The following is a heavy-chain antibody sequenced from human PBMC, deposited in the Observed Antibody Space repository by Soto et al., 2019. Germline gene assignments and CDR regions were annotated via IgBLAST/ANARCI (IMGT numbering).Heavy chain of an antibody. CDR3: ARDPYYGDPIYYMDV. D-gene: IGHD4-17*01. Sequence: PGGSLRLSCAASGFTVSSNYMSWVRQAPGKGQEWVSVIYSGGSTYYADSVKGRFTISRDNSKNTLYLQMNSLRAEDTAVYYCARDPYYGDPIYYMDVWGKGTTVTVSS. V-gene: IGHV3-66*01. CDR2: IYSGGST. J-gene: IGHJ6*03. CDR1: GFTVSSNY.